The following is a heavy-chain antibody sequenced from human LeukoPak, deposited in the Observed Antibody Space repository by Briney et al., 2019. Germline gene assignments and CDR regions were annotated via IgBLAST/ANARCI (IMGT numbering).Heavy chain of an antibody. V-gene: IGHV3-64*04. Sequence: GGSLRLSCSASGFTFSSYAMHWVRQAPGKGLEYVSAISSNGGSTYYADSVKGRFTISRDNSKNTLYLQMNSLRVEDTAVYYCARFNYYDSSGHFDYWGQGTLVTVSS. CDR3: ARFNYYDSSGHFDY. CDR2: ISSNGGST. CDR1: GFTFSSYA. J-gene: IGHJ4*02. D-gene: IGHD3-22*01.